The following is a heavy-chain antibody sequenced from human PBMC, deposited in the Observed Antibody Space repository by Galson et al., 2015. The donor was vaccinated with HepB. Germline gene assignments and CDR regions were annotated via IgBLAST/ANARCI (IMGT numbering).Heavy chain of an antibody. D-gene: IGHD3-10*01. Sequence: SLRLSCAASGFTFSSYAMHWVRQAPGKGLEWVAVISYDGSNKYYADSVKGRFTISRDNSKNTLYLQMNSLRAEDTAVYYCARDPTLPLWFGELGAFDIWGQGTMVTVSS. J-gene: IGHJ3*02. CDR2: ISYDGSNK. V-gene: IGHV3-30-3*01. CDR3: ARDPTLPLWFGELGAFDI. CDR1: GFTFSSYA.